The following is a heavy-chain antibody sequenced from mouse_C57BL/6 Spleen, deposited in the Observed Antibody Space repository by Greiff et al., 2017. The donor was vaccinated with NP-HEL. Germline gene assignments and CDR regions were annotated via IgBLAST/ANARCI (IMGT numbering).Heavy chain of an antibody. J-gene: IGHJ2*01. V-gene: IGHV1-54*01. CDR1: GYAFTNYL. CDR3: ARRYGYDEGGYFDY. CDR2: INPGSGGT. D-gene: IGHD2-2*01. Sequence: QVQLQQSGAELVRPGTSVKVSCKASGYAFTNYLIEWVKQRPGQGLEWIGVINPGSGGTNYNEKFKGKATLTADKSSSTAYMQLSSLTSEDSAVYFCARRYGYDEGGYFDYWGQGTTLTVSS.